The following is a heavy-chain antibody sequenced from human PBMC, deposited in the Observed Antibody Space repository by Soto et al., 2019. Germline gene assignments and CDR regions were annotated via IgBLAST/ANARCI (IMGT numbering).Heavy chain of an antibody. J-gene: IGHJ6*02. CDR1: GCTFSSYA. V-gene: IGHV3-30-3*01. D-gene: IGHD1-26*01. Sequence: QVQLVGSGGGVIKPGRSRRLSCAASGCTFSSYAMHWVRKAPGKGLERVTVISYDGSNKYYADSVKGRFTISRDNSKNTLYLQMNRLRAEDTAVYYCARTPRGQWELPYYYYGMDVWGQGTTVTVSS. CDR2: ISYDGSNK. CDR3: ARTPRGQWELPYYYYGMDV.